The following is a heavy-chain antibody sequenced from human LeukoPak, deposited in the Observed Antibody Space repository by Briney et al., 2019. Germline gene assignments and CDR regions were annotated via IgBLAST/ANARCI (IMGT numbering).Heavy chain of an antibody. Sequence: ASVKVSCKASGGTFSSYAISWVRQAPGQGLEWMGGIIPIFGTANYAQKFQGRVTITADESTSTAYMELSSLRSEDTAVYYCARASEGGYSSGSGKEGDLFDYWGQGTLVTVSS. V-gene: IGHV1-69*13. CDR1: GGTFSSYA. J-gene: IGHJ4*02. CDR2: IIPIFGTA. D-gene: IGHD6-25*01. CDR3: ARASEGGYSSGSGKEGDLFDY.